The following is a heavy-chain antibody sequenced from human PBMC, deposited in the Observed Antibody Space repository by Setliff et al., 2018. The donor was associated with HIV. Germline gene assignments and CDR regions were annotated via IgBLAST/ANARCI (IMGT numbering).Heavy chain of an antibody. Sequence: SETLSLTCSISGATIHYHYWSWIRQPPGKGLEWIGYVDYSGDTEYNPSLQSRATISRDPSKSQVSLNLNSATAADTAAYYCTRGPGGTVPKPLEAFDVWGRGAVVTVSS. V-gene: IGHV4-59*11. CDR2: VDYSGDT. D-gene: IGHD1-7*01. CDR3: TRGPGGTVPKPLEAFDV. J-gene: IGHJ3*01. CDR1: GATIHYHY.